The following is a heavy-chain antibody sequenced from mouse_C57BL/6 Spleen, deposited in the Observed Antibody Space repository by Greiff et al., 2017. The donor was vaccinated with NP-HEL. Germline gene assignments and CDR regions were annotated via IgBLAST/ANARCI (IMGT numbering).Heavy chain of an antibody. CDR1: GYTFTDYY. CDR3: AREGYGLYYFDY. V-gene: IGHV1-76*01. CDR2: IYPGSGNT. Sequence: VQGVESGAELVRPGASVKLSCKASGYTFTDYYINWVKQRPGQGLEWIARIYPGSGNTYYNEKFKGKATLTAEKSSSTAYMQLSSLTSEDSAVYFCAREGYGLYYFDYWGQGTTLTVSS. J-gene: IGHJ2*01. D-gene: IGHD2-2*01.